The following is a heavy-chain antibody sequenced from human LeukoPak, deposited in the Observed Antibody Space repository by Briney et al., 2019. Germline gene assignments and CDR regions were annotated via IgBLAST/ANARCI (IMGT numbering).Heavy chain of an antibody. CDR3: ARISTVTTSRAYYYYYYMDV. D-gene: IGHD4-17*01. J-gene: IGHJ6*03. CDR1: DGSISSYY. CDR2: IYTSGST. V-gene: IGHV4-4*07. Sequence: PSETLSLTCTVSDGSISSYYWSWIRQPAGKGLEWIGCIYTSGSTNYNPSLKSRVTMSVDTSKNQFSLKLSSVTAADTAVYYCARISTVTTSRAYYYYYYMDVWGKGTTVTVSS.